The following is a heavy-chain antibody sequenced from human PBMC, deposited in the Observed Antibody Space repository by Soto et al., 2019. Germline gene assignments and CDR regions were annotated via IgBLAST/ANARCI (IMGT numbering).Heavy chain of an antibody. CDR2: ISYDGSNK. J-gene: IGHJ4*02. CDR1: GFTFSSYG. Sequence: QVQLVESGGGVVQPGRSLRLSCAASGFTFSSYGMHWVRQAPGKGLEWVAVISYDGSNKYYADSVKGRFTISRDNSKNTLYLQMNSLRAEDTAVYYCAKSPPSSSALFDYWGQGTMVIVSS. D-gene: IGHD6-6*01. CDR3: AKSPPSSSALFDY. V-gene: IGHV3-30*18.